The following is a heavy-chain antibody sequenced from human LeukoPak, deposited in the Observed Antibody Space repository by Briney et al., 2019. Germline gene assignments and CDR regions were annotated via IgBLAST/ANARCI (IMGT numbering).Heavy chain of an antibody. CDR3: ARVGMTSIADAFDI. D-gene: IGHD2-21*02. Sequence: SGTLSLTCTVSGYSISDGCYWGWIRQPPGRGLERIGSIYHSGSTYYNPSLTSRVTMSVDTSKNQFSLKLSSVTAADTAVYYCARVGMTSIADAFDIWGQGTMVSVSS. CDR2: IYHSGST. CDR1: GYSISDGCY. J-gene: IGHJ3*02. V-gene: IGHV4-38-2*02.